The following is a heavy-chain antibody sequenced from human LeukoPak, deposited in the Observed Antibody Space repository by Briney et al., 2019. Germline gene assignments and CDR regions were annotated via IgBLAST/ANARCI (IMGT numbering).Heavy chain of an antibody. CDR1: GFTFSNAW. J-gene: IGHJ4*02. CDR3: PKMPRQWLVFLDY. Sequence: GGSLRLSCAASGFTFSNAWMNWVRQAPGKGLEWVSTISGSGGSTYYADSVKGRFTISRDNSKNTLYLQMNSLRAEDTAVYYCPKMPRQWLVFLDYWGQGTLVTVSS. D-gene: IGHD6-19*01. V-gene: IGHV3-23*01. CDR2: ISGSGGST.